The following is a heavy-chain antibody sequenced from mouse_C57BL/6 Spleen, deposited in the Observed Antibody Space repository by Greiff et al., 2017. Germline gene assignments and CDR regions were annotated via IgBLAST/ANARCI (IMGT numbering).Heavy chain of an antibody. CDR1: GYSFTGYY. J-gene: IGHJ3*01. V-gene: IGHV1-42*01. Sequence: EVQLQPSGPELVKPGASVKISCKASGYSFTGYYMHWVKQSPEKSLEWIGEINPSTGGTTYNKKFKAKATLTVDKYSTTAYMQLTSLTSADSAVYYCAGSGGDPWCAYWGQGTLVTVSA. CDR3: AGSGGDPWCAY. D-gene: IGHD2-13*01. CDR2: INPSTGGT.